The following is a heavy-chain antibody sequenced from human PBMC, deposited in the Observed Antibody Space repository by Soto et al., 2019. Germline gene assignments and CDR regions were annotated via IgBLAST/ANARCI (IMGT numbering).Heavy chain of an antibody. V-gene: IGHV3-7*03. CDR2: INKDGSQK. CDR1: GFTLSNYW. CDR3: VRELGLAY. J-gene: IGHJ4*02. D-gene: IGHD7-27*01. Sequence: PGGSLRLSGAASGFTLSNYWITWVRQAPWKGLEWVANINKDGSQKNYVDSVKGRFTIARDNGQNSLSLQINSLRVEDTAVYYCVRELGLAYLGQGALVTVSS.